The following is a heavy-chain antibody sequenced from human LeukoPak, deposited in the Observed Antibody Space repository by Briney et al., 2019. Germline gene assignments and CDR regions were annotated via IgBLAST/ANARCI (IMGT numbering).Heavy chain of an antibody. V-gene: IGHV3-23*01. J-gene: IGHJ3*02. CDR1: GFTVSTKY. CDR2: ISGSGGST. D-gene: IGHD3-10*01. Sequence: GGSLRLSCAASGFTVSTKYMTWVRQAPGKGLEWVSAISGSGGSTYYADSVKGRFTISRDNSKNTLYLQMNSLRGEDTAVYYCAKFGANYGEAFDIWGQGTMVTVSS. CDR3: AKFGANYGEAFDI.